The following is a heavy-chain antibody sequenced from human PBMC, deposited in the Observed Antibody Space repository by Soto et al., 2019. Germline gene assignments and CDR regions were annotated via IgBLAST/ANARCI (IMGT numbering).Heavy chain of an antibody. CDR3: ARQIYDSDTGPNFQYYFDS. CDR1: GYSFAGYW. CDR2: IDPSDSQT. J-gene: IGHJ4*02. D-gene: IGHD3-22*01. V-gene: IGHV5-10-1*01. Sequence: GESLKISCKGSGYSFAGYWITWVRQKPGKGLDWMGRIDPSDSQTYYSPSFRGHVTISVTKSITTVFLQWSSLRASDTAMYYCARQIYDSDTGPNFQYYFDSWGQGTPVTVSS.